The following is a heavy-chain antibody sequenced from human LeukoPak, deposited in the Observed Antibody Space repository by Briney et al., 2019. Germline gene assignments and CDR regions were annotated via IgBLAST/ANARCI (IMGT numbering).Heavy chain of an antibody. CDR2: INPNSGGT. D-gene: IGHD5-12*01. Sequence: GASVKVSCKASGYTSTGYYMHWVRQAPGQGLEWMGWINPNSGGTNYAQKFQGRVTMTRDTSISTAYMELSRLRSDDTAVYYCAREDIVATLVDYWGQGTLVTVSS. J-gene: IGHJ4*02. CDR1: GYTSTGYY. V-gene: IGHV1-2*02. CDR3: AREDIVATLVDY.